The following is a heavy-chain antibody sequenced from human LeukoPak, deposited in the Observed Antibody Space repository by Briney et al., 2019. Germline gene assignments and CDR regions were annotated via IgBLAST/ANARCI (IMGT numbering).Heavy chain of an antibody. Sequence: GGSLRLSCAASGFTFSDSYMSWIRQAPGKGLEYISYISSSGSTIYYADSVKGRFTLSRGNAKNSLSLEMNSLRAEDTAVYYCARGKYSFDYWGQGTLVTVSS. J-gene: IGHJ4*02. CDR2: ISSSGSTI. CDR1: GFTFSDSY. V-gene: IGHV3-11*01. CDR3: ARGKYSFDY.